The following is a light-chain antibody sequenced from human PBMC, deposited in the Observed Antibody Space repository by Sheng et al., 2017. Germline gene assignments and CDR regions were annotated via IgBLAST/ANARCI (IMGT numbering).Light chain of an antibody. V-gene: IGKV3-11*01. Sequence: EIVMTQSPATLSVSPGERATLSCRASQSISFNLAWYQQQPGQVPRLLIYDTFNRATGIPARFSGSGSGTDFTLTIYNVEAEDSAVYYCQQRGRWRSFGQGDQGGNQT. CDR3: QQRGRWRS. CDR1: QSISFN. J-gene: IGKJ1*01. CDR2: DTF.